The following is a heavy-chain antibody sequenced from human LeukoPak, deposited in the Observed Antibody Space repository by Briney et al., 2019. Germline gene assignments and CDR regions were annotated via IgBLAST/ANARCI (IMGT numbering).Heavy chain of an antibody. CDR1: ADSMSSDY. V-gene: IGHV4-59*01. CDR3: ARGHGSRFLEWSKNWFDP. J-gene: IGHJ5*02. Sequence: SETLSLTCTVSADSMSSDYWSWLRQPPGKGLEWIGYVHYNGNTNYNPSLMSRLTFSLDTSKNQVSLKLRSVTAADTAVYHCARGHGSRFLEWSKNWFDPWGQGILVTVSS. CDR2: VHYNGNT. D-gene: IGHD3-3*01.